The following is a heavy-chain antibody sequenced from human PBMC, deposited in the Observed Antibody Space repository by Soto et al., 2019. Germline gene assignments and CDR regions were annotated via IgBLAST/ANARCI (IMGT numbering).Heavy chain of an antibody. CDR1: GGSISSAAYY. CDR3: AREYTYGSNFFDC. CDR2: ISHSGST. Sequence: QVQLQESGPGLVKPSQTLSLTCTVSGGSISSAAYYWSWIRQHPGKGLEWIGYISHSGSTYYTPSLTSRVIISADTSKNQFSLNLTSVTAADAAVYYCAREYTYGSNFFDCWGQGALGTVSS. D-gene: IGHD5-18*01. V-gene: IGHV4-31*03. J-gene: IGHJ4*02.